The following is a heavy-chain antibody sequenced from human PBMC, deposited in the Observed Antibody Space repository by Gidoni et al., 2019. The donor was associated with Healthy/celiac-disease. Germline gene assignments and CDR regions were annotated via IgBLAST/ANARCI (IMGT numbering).Heavy chain of an antibody. CDR3: VKGNHYDSSGAEGTFDY. J-gene: IGHJ4*02. D-gene: IGHD3-22*01. CDR1: GLTFSSNA. V-gene: IGHV3-64D*06. Sequence: EGQLVESGGGLVKPGGSMRLSSSAPGLTFSSNAMHWVRKAPGKGLEYVSAISSHGGSTYYADSVKGRFTISRDNSKNTLYLQMSSLRAEDTAVYYCVKGNHYDSSGAEGTFDYWGQGTLVTVSS. CDR2: ISSHGGST.